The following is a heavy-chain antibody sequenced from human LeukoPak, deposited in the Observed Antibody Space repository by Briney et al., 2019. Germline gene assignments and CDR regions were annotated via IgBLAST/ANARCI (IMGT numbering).Heavy chain of an antibody. CDR1: GYRFTSYW. CDR2: IYPGDSDT. J-gene: IGHJ4*02. CDR3: ARRHYYDSSGYYFDY. D-gene: IGHD3-22*01. V-gene: IGHV5-51*01. Sequence: GESLKISCKGSGYRFTSYWIGWVRQMPGKGLEWMGIIYPGDSDTRYSPSFQGQVTISADKSISTAYLQWSSLKASDTAMYYCARRHYYDSSGYYFDYWGQGTLVTVSS.